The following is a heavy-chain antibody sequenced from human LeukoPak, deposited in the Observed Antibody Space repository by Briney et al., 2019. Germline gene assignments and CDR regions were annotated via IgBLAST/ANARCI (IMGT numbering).Heavy chain of an antibody. V-gene: IGHV3-43*01. Sequence: GGSLGLSCAVSGFTFDNFTIHWVRHAPGKGLEWVSLITWDGGSTFYVDSVKGRFTISRDNSKDSLYLQMDSLSTEDTGLYYCAKETSGYMDVWGKGTTVTVSS. CDR2: ITWDGGST. CDR1: GFTFDNFT. J-gene: IGHJ6*03. CDR3: AKETSGYMDV.